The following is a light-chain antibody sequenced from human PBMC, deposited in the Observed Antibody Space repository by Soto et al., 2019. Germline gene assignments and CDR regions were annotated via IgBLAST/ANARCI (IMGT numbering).Light chain of an antibody. CDR1: QSVSGN. J-gene: IGKJ1*01. V-gene: IGKV3-15*01. Sequence: ELVMTQSPATMAVSPGDVVTGGCRARQSVSGNLAWYQQKPGQPPRLLIFGATTRAPDVHARFSGSGSATEFTLTINNLQSRDSAVYYCQPYNEWPETFGPGTKVDIK. CDR3: QPYNEWPET. CDR2: GAT.